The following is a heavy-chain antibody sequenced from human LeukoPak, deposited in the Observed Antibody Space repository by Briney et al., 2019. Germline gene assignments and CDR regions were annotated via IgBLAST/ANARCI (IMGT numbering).Heavy chain of an antibody. CDR1: GFTFSSYG. Sequence: PGGSLRLSCAASGFTFSSYGMHWVRQAPGKGLEWVAVIWYDGSNKYYAGSVKGRFTISRDNSKNTLYLQMNSLRAEDTAVYYCAKAPYYYNSSRYAFDIWGQGTMVTVSS. D-gene: IGHD3-22*01. CDR3: AKAPYYYNSSRYAFDI. V-gene: IGHV3-33*06. J-gene: IGHJ3*02. CDR2: IWYDGSNK.